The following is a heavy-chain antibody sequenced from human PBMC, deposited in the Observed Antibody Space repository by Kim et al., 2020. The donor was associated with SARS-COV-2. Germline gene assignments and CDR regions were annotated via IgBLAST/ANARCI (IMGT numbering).Heavy chain of an antibody. Sequence: SLKSRVTIAVDTSKNQFSLKRSSVTAADTAVYYCARGRITMFGVVTEFDYWGQGTLVTVSS. D-gene: IGHD3-3*01. V-gene: IGHV4-31*02. CDR3: ARGRITMFGVVTEFDY. J-gene: IGHJ4*02.